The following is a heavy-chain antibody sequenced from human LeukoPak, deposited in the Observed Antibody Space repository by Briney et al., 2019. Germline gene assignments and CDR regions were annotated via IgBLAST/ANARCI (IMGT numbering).Heavy chain of an antibody. D-gene: IGHD1-26*01. CDR3: ARDPLRSSFDL. Sequence: SETLSLTCTVSGGSISANHWVWIRQPAGKGLEWIGRLHISGNTNYNPSLRSRVTISLDTSKNQFSLRMTSATAADTAVYFCARDPLRSSFDLWGQGILVSVSS. V-gene: IGHV4-4*07. CDR1: GGSISANH. J-gene: IGHJ4*02. CDR2: LHISGNT.